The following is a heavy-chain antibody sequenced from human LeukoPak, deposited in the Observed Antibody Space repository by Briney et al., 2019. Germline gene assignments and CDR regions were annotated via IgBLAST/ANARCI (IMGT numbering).Heavy chain of an antibody. D-gene: IGHD3-22*01. CDR2: IIPIFGTA. CDR1: EGTFSSYA. CDR3: ARGDRFLYYYDSNPFDY. J-gene: IGHJ4*02. Sequence: SVKVSCKASEGTFSSYAISWVRQAPGQGLEWMGRIIPIFGTANYAQKFQGRVTITTDESTSTAYMELSSLRSEDTAVYYCARGDRFLYYYDSNPFDYWGQGTLVTVSS. V-gene: IGHV1-69*05.